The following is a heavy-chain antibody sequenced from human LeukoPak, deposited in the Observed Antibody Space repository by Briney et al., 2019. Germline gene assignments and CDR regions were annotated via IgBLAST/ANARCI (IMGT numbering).Heavy chain of an antibody. CDR1: GGSPSSSSSY. Sequence: GSPSLSPAVSGGSPSSSSSYSGWISQPPRNGLEWIGCISFSGSTYYNPSLKSRVTISVHTSKNQFSLKLSSVTAADTAVYYCARLIKDADAAAGTFDYWGQGTLVTVSS. V-gene: IGHV4-39*01. CDR3: ARLIKDADAAAGTFDY. CDR2: ISFSGST. J-gene: IGHJ4*02. D-gene: IGHD6-13*01.